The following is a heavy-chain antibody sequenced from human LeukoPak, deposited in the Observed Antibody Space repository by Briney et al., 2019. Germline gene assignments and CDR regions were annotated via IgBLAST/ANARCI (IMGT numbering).Heavy chain of an antibody. D-gene: IGHD2-15*01. CDR3: ARGNYCSGGSCYDGAFDY. V-gene: IGHV1-18*01. CDR2: SSGYNGNT. CDR1: GYTFTSYG. J-gene: IGHJ4*02. Sequence: ASVKVSCKASGYTFTSYGISWVRQAPGQGLEWMGWSSGYNGNTNYAQKLHGRVTMTTDTSTSTAYMELGSLRSDDTAVYYCARGNYCSGGSCYDGAFDYWGQGTLVTVSS.